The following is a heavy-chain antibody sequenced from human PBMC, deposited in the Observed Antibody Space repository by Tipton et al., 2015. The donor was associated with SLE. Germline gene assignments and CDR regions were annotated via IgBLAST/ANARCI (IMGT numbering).Heavy chain of an antibody. J-gene: IGHJ4*02. D-gene: IGHD3-3*01. CDR2: IYSSEST. V-gene: IGHV4-59*01. CDR3: AYSRRIAIFGVVDDF. Sequence: LRLSCTVSGGSISSYYWSWIRQPPGRGLEWIGYIYSSESTAYNPSLKSRVTISVDTSKNQFSLKLSSVTAADTAVYYCAYSRRIAIFGVVDDFWSQGTLVTVPS. CDR1: GGSISSYY.